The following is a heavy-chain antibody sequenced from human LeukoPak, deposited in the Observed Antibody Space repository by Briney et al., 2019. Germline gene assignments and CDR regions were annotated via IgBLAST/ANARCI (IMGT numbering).Heavy chain of an antibody. CDR2: INHSGST. D-gene: IGHD3-22*01. CDR1: GGSFSGYY. Sequence: SETLSLTCAVYGGSFSGYYWSWIRQPPGKGLEWIGEINHSGSTYYNPSLKSRVTISVDRSKNQFSLKLSSVTAADTAVYYCARWTYDSSGLDYWGQGTLVTVSS. V-gene: IGHV4-34*01. CDR3: ARWTYDSSGLDY. J-gene: IGHJ4*02.